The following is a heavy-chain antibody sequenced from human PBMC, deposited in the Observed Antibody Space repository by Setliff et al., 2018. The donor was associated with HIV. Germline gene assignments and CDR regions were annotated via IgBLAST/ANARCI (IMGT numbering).Heavy chain of an antibody. Sequence: ASVKVSCKASGYTFNNYALYWVRQAPGQGCEWMGWINTNTGSPTYAQGFTRRFVFSLDPSVRTTYLQITGLKAEDTAVYYCARGGDRMQIWSRFPFDIWGQGTMVTVSS. CDR2: INTNTGSP. CDR1: GYTFNNYA. D-gene: IGHD3-10*01. V-gene: IGHV7-4-1*02. CDR3: ARGGDRMQIWSRFPFDI. J-gene: IGHJ3*02.